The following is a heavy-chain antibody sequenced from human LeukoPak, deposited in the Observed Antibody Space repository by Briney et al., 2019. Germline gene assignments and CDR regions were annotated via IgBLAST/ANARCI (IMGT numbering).Heavy chain of an antibody. V-gene: IGHV1-3*01. CDR3: ARGRQWLVGDLDY. CDR2: INAGNGDT. D-gene: IGHD6-19*01. J-gene: IGHJ4*02. CDR1: GYTFTSYA. Sequence: GASVKVSCKASGYTFTSYAMHWVRRAPGQRLEWMGWINAGNGDTKYSQKFQGRVTIARDTSASTAYMELSSLRSEDTAVYYCARGRQWLVGDLDYWGQGTLVTVSS.